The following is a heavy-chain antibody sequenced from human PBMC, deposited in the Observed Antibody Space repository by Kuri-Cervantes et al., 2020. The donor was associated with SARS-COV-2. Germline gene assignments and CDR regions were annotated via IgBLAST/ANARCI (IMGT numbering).Heavy chain of an antibody. V-gene: IGHV3-53*01. CDR1: DFSVKNNY. Sequence: GESLKISCAASDFSVKNNYMNWVRQAPGKGMEWVSVISGDGATFYAESVEGRVTISRDNFRNMVYLQINTLRVDDTAVYYYAREAATSRWIHGHFDLWGRGTLVTVSS. CDR3: AREAATSRWIHGHFDL. CDR2: ISGDGAT. J-gene: IGHJ2*01. D-gene: IGHD6-13*01.